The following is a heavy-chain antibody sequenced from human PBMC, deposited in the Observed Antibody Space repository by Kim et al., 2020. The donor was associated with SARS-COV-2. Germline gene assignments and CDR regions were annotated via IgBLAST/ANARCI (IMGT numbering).Heavy chain of an antibody. Sequence: GGSLRLSCAASGFTFSSYDMHWVRQATGKGLEWVSAIGTAGDTYYPGSVKGRFTISRENAKNSLYLQMNSLRAGDTAVYYCARGHMVRGDDAFDIWGQGTMVTVSS. CDR1: GFTFSSYD. CDR3: ARGHMVRGDDAFDI. D-gene: IGHD3-10*01. CDR2: IGTAGDT. V-gene: IGHV3-13*04. J-gene: IGHJ3*02.